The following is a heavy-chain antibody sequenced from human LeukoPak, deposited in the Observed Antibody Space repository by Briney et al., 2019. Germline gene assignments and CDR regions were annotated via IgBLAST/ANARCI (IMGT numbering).Heavy chain of an antibody. Sequence: GGSLRLSCAASGFTVSSNYMSWVRQAPGKGLEWVANIKQDGSEKYYVDSVKGRFTISRDNAKNSLYLQMNSLRAEDTAVYYCARRWGHSSAFDYWGQGTLVTVSS. J-gene: IGHJ4*02. CDR1: GFTVSSNY. D-gene: IGHD6-25*01. CDR3: ARRWGHSSAFDY. V-gene: IGHV3-7*01. CDR2: IKQDGSEK.